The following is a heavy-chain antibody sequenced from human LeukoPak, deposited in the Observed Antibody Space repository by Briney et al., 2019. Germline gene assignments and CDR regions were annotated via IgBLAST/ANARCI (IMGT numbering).Heavy chain of an antibody. CDR3: ARGGWLDP. V-gene: IGHV1-46*01. Sequence: ASVKVSCTASGYTFTSYFIHWVRQAPGHGLEWMGIINPSGGSTSYAQKFQGRVTMTRDTSTGTVYMELSSLRSEDTAVYYCARGGWLDPWGQGTLVTVSS. J-gene: IGHJ5*02. CDR1: GYTFTSYF. CDR2: INPSGGST.